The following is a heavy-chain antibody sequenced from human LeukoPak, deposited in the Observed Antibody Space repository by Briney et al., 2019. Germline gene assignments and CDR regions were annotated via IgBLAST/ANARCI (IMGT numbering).Heavy chain of an antibody. D-gene: IGHD2-8*01. V-gene: IGHV1-69*04. CDR1: GGTFSSYA. J-gene: IGHJ5*02. CDR3: ARGDYTNNWFDP. Sequence: SVKVSCKASGGTFSSYAISWVRQAPGQGLEWMGRIIPILGIANYAQKFQGRVTITADKSTSTAYMELSSLRSEDTAVYYCARGDYTNNWFDPWGQGALVTVSS. CDR2: IIPILGIA.